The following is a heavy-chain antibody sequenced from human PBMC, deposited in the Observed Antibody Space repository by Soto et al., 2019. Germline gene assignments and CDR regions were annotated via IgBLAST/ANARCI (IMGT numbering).Heavy chain of an antibody. CDR2: MSSSSSPI. CDR1: GFTLSTYS. V-gene: IGHV3-48*01. J-gene: IGHJ4*02. Sequence: GGSLRLSCAASGFTLSTYSMNWVRQAPGEGLEWVSYMSSSSSPIYYADSVRGRFTISRDNAKNSLYLQMNSLRAEDTAVYYCARDSGGYCSGGSCYFDSWGQGTPVTVSS. CDR3: ARDSGGYCSGGSCYFDS. D-gene: IGHD2-15*01.